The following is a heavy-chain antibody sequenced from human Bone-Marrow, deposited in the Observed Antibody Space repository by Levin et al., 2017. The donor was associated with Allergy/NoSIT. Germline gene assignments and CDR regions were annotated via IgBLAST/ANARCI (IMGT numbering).Heavy chain of an antibody. CDR2: IYYSGST. D-gene: IGHD4-17*01. Sequence: SQTLSLPCTVSGGSISSGGYYWSWIRQHPGKGLEWIGYIYYSGSTYYNPSLKSRVTISVDTSKNQFSLKLSSVTAADTAVYYCASTVTTAFDYWGQGTLVTVSS. CDR1: GGSISSGGYY. CDR3: ASTVTTAFDY. J-gene: IGHJ4*02. V-gene: IGHV4-31*03.